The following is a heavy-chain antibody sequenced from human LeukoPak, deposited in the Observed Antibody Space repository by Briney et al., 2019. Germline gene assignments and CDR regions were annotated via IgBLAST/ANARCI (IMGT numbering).Heavy chain of an antibody. D-gene: IGHD3-22*01. CDR1: GGSFSGYY. CDR3: ARDYYDSSGYQRYFDY. Sequence: SETLSLTCAVYGGSFSGYYWSWIRQPPGRGLEWIGEVNHSGSTYYNPSLKSRVTISVDTSKNQFSLKLSSVTAADTAVYYCARDYYDSSGYQRYFDYWGQGTLVTVSS. CDR2: VNHSGST. V-gene: IGHV4-34*01. J-gene: IGHJ4*02.